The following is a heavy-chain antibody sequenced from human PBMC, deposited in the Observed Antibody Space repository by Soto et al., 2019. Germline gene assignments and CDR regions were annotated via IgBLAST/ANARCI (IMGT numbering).Heavy chain of an antibody. CDR1: GDSIGSNVW. CDR3: ARDAALPGEPERFDY. Sequence: QVRLHESGPRLVKPSGTLSLTCDVSGDSIGSNVWWSWVRQPPGKGMVWIGEVYHNGLTDYNPSLRGGATMSPDMSKNQFSLRVTSVTDADTAIYYCARDAALPGEPERFDYWGQGALGTVSS. V-gene: IGHV4-4*02. D-gene: IGHD2-15*01. CDR2: VYHNGLT. J-gene: IGHJ4*02.